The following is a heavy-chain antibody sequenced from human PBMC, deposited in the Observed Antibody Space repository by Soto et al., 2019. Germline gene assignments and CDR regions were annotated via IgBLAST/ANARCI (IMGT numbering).Heavy chain of an antibody. CDR2: ISGSGGST. CDR1: GFTFSSYA. D-gene: IGHD3-3*01. J-gene: IGHJ4*02. Sequence: GGSLRLSCAASGFTFSSYAMSWVRQAPGKGLEWVSAISGSGGSTYYADSVKGRFTISRDNSKNTLYLQMNSLRAEDTAVYYCAKDEGVGGLYYDFWSGYPFDYWGQGTLVTVSS. V-gene: IGHV3-23*01. CDR3: AKDEGVGGLYYDFWSGYPFDY.